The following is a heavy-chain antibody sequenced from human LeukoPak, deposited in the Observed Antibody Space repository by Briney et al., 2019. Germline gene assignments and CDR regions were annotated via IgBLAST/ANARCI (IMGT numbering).Heavy chain of an antibody. CDR1: GGTFSSYA. J-gene: IGHJ6*04. Sequence: GSSVKVSCKASGGTFSSYAISWVRQAPGQGLEWMGGIIPTFGTANYAQKFQGRVTITADESTSTAYMELSSLRSEDTAVYYCARPPPYSGYDYYGMDVWGKGTTVTVSS. D-gene: IGHD1-26*01. V-gene: IGHV1-69*01. CDR3: ARPPPYSGYDYYGMDV. CDR2: IIPTFGTA.